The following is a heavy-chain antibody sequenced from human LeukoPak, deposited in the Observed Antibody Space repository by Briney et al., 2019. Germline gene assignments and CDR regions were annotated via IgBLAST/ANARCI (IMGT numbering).Heavy chain of an antibody. D-gene: IGHD3-9*01. CDR2: ISSSSSYI. J-gene: IGHJ6*03. V-gene: IGHV3-21*04. CDR3: ARGGAYYDILTGYRYYSYYYMDV. Sequence: GGSLRLSCAASGFTLSSYAMSWVRQAPGKGLEWVSSISSSSSYIYYADSVKGRFTISRDNAKNSLYLQMNSLRAEDTAVYYCARGGAYYDILTGYRYYSYYYMDVWGKGTTVTISS. CDR1: GFTLSSYA.